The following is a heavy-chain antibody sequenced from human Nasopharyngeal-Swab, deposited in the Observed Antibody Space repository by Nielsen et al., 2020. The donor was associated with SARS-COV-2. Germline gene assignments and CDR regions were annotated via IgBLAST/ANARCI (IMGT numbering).Heavy chain of an antibody. V-gene: IGHV3-30*04. Sequence: WIRQPPGKGPEWVTVMSYDGRNKYYADSVRGRFTISRDNSKNTLYLEMNSLRPEDTAVYYCARDHTLTSGMDVWGQGTTVTVSS. J-gene: IGHJ6*02. CDR2: MSYDGRNK. CDR3: ARDHTLTSGMDV.